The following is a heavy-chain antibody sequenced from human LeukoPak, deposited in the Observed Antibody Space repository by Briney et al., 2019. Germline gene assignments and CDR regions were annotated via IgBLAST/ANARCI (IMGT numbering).Heavy chain of an antibody. CDR3: ARSPGYSSGWGVP. V-gene: IGHV4-39*07. CDR1: GGSISSSSYY. Sequence: SETLPLTCTVSGGSISSSSYYWGWIRQPPGKGLEWIGSIYYSGSTYYNPSLKSRVTTSVDTSKNQFSLKLSSVTAADTAVYYCARSPGYSSGWGVPWGQGTLVTVSS. J-gene: IGHJ5*02. D-gene: IGHD6-19*01. CDR2: IYYSGST.